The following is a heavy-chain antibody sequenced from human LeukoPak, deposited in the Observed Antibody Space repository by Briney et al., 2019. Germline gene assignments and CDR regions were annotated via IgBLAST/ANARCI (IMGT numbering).Heavy chain of an antibody. CDR2: IYYSGST. J-gene: IGHJ4*02. V-gene: IGHV4-59*08. Sequence: GSLRLSCAASGFIFSDYYMSWIRQPPGKGLEWIGYIYYSGSTNYNPSLKSRVTISVDTSKNQFSLKLSSVTAADTAVYYCARGDTAMVSFDYWGQGTLVTVSS. D-gene: IGHD5-18*01. CDR3: ARGDTAMVSFDY. CDR1: GFIFSDYY.